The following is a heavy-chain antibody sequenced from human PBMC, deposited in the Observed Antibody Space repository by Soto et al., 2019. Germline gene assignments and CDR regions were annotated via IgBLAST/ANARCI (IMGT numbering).Heavy chain of an antibody. V-gene: IGHV4-59*01. D-gene: IGHD7-27*01. Sequence: QVQLQESGPGLVKPSETLSLTCTVSGGSISSYYWSWIRQPPGKGLEWIGYIYYSGSTNYNPSLKSRVTISVDTSKNQFSLKLSSVTAADTAVYYCARASYRNWGFYYYYMDVWGKGTTVTVSS. CDR1: GGSISSYY. CDR3: ARASYRNWGFYYYYMDV. J-gene: IGHJ6*03. CDR2: IYYSGST.